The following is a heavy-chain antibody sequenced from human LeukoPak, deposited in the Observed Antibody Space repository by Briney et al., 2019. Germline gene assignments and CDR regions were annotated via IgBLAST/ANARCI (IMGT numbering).Heavy chain of an antibody. V-gene: IGHV4-30-2*01. CDR1: GGSISSGGYS. Sequence: SQTLSLTCAVSGGSISSGGYSWSWIRQPPGKGLEWIGYIYHSGSTYYNPSLKSRVTISVDTSKNQFSLKLSSVTAADTAVYYCARDGCSSTSCYWTDAFDIWGQGTMVTVSS. J-gene: IGHJ3*02. CDR2: IYHSGST. CDR3: ARDGCSSTSCYWTDAFDI. D-gene: IGHD2-2*01.